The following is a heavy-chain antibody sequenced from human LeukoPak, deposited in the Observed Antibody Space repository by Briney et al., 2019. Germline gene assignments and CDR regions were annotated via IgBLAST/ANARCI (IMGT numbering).Heavy chain of an antibody. CDR3: ARRFDY. CDR1: GASITSYH. V-gene: IGHV4-4*07. J-gene: IGHJ4*02. Sequence: RTSETLSLTCTVSGASITSYHWSWIRQPAGKGLEWIGRMFYSGNTDYNPSLKSRLTMSIDTSKNQFSLKLSSVTAADTAVYYCARRFDYWGQGTLVTVSS. CDR2: MFYSGNT.